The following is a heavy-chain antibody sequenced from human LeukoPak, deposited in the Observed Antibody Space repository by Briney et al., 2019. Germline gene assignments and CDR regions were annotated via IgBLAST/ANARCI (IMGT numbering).Heavy chain of an antibody. CDR1: GGSISSGGYS. CDR3: ARLHRNDYIFFY. Sequence: PSETLSLTCAVSGGSISSGGYSWSWLRQPPGKGLEWIGYIYHSGTTYYNPSLKSRVTISVDTSKNQFSLKLSSVTAADTAVYYCARLHRNDYIFFYWGQGTLVTVSS. CDR2: IYHSGTT. J-gene: IGHJ4*02. D-gene: IGHD4-11*01. V-gene: IGHV4-30-2*03.